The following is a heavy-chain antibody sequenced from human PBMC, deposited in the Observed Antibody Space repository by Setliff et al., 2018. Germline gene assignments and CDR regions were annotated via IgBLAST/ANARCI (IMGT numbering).Heavy chain of an antibody. J-gene: IGHJ6*03. CDR2: LSDSGST. D-gene: IGHD3-3*01. CDR1: GYSISSGYY. CDR3: ARQVSHYDFWSGYHGYYYYYMDV. V-gene: IGHV4-38-2*02. Sequence: SETLSLTCTVSGYSISSGYYWGWVRQPPGKGLEWLGTLSDSGSTYYNPSFKGRVTISEHSSQTQFFLELSSVTAADTAVYYCARQVSHYDFWSGYHGYYYYYMDVWGKGTTVTVSS.